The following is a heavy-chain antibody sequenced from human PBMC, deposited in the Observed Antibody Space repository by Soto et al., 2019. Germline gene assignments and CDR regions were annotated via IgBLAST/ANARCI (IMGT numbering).Heavy chain of an antibody. Sequence: QVQLVESGGGVVQPGRSLRLSCAASGFTFSSYGMHWVRQAPGKGLEWVAVIWYDGSNKYYADSVKGRFTISRDNSKNTXYXXMNSLRAEDTAVYYCARAPPIGGATTYYYYYGMDVWGQGTTVTVSS. D-gene: IGHD1-26*01. V-gene: IGHV3-33*01. CDR3: ARAPPIGGATTYYYYYGMDV. CDR2: IWYDGSNK. CDR1: GFTFSSYG. J-gene: IGHJ6*02.